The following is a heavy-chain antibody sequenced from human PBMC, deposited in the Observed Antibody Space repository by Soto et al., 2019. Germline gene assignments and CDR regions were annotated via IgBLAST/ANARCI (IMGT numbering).Heavy chain of an antibody. J-gene: IGHJ6*02. D-gene: IGHD6-19*01. CDR3: ARAQGGIAVTNYYYYGMDV. CDR1: GGTFSSYA. Sequence: QVQLVQSGAEVKKPGSSVKVSCKASGGTFSSYAISWVRQAPGQGLECMGGIIPIFGTANYAQKFQGRVTITADESTSTAYMELSSLRSEDTAVYYCARAQGGIAVTNYYYYGMDVWGQGTTVTVSS. V-gene: IGHV1-69*12. CDR2: IIPIFGTA.